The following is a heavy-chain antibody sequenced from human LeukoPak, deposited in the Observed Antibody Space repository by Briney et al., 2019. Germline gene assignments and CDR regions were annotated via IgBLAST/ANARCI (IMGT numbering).Heavy chain of an antibody. CDR3: ARGDYGDYTPFNH. Sequence: GGSLRLSCAASGVTFRSYSMNWVRQAPGKGLEWVSSISSVSTYIHYADSVKGRFTISRDNAKNSLFLQMSSLRVEDTAVYYCARGDYGDYTPFNHWGQGTLVTVSS. V-gene: IGHV3-21*01. CDR2: ISSVSTYI. J-gene: IGHJ4*02. CDR1: GVTFRSYS. D-gene: IGHD4-17*01.